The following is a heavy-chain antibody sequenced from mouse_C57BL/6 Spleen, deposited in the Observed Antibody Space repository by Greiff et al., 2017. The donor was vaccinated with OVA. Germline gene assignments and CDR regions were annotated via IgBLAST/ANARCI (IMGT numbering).Heavy chain of an antibody. D-gene: IGHD1-1*01. J-gene: IGHJ4*01. CDR3: ARSLNYGNAMDD. V-gene: IGHV5-17*01. CDR2: ISSGSSTI. Sequence: EVTVVESGGGLVQPGGSLKLSCAASGFTFSDSGMHWVRQAPEKGLEWVAYISSGSSTIYYADTVKGRVTISRDNAKNTLCQQRISLRFEDTAMYYWARSLNYGNAMDDWGQGTSVTVSS. CDR1: GFTFSDSG.